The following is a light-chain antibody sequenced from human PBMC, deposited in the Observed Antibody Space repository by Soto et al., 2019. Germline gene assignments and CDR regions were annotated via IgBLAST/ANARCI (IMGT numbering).Light chain of an antibody. CDR2: DAS. V-gene: IGKV3D-20*02. Sequence: EFVLTQSPGTLSLSPGERATLSCRASQTVRNNYLAWYQQKPGQAPRLLIYDASSRATGIPDRFSGGGSGTDFTLTISRLEPEDFAVYYCQQRSNWPRTFGGGTKVEIK. CDR3: QQRSNWPRT. CDR1: QTVRNNY. J-gene: IGKJ4*01.